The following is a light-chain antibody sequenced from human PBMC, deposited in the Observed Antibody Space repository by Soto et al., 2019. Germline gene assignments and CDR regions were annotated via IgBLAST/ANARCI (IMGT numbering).Light chain of an antibody. Sequence: QSALTQPASVSGSPGQSITISCTGTSSDVGGYNYVSWYQHHPGKAPTLMIYEVSNRFSGVSNRFSGSKSGNTASLTISGLQAEDEADYDCSSYTTSSTLGYVFGTGTKLTVL. CDR3: SSYTTSSTLGYV. CDR1: SSDVGGYNY. V-gene: IGLV2-14*01. CDR2: EVS. J-gene: IGLJ1*01.